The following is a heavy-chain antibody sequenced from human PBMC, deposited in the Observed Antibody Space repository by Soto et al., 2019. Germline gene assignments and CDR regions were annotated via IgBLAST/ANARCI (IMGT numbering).Heavy chain of an antibody. J-gene: IGHJ6*02. V-gene: IGHV3-48*01. CDR1: GFAFSSYS. Sequence: GGSLRLSCAASGFAFSSYSMNWVRQAPGKGLEWVSYISSSSSTIYYADSVKGRFTISRDNAKNSLYLQMNSLRAEDTAVYYCTRLTSPGYGMDVWGQGTTVTVSS. CDR2: ISSSSSTI. CDR3: TRLTSPGYGMDV.